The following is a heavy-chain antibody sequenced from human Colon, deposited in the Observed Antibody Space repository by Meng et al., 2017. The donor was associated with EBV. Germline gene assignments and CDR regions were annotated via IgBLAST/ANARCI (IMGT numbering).Heavy chain of an antibody. CDR2: IYHYGGT. CDR1: GGTITERNS. D-gene: IGHD5-18*01. CDR3: ARWAFIDSYGFDH. V-gene: IGHV4-4*02. Sequence: QRQEPGPGLGKPSGTPSLTGAVSGGTITERNSWSWVRQPPGKGLEWIGEIYHYGGTNYNPSLKSRVTISVDKSKNQISLKLTSVTAADTAVYYCARWAFIDSYGFDHWGQGTLVTVSS. J-gene: IGHJ4*02.